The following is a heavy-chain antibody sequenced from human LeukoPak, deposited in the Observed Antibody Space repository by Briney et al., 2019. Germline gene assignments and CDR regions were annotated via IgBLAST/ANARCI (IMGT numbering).Heavy chain of an antibody. J-gene: IGHJ4*02. V-gene: IGHV3-21*01. CDR1: GFTVSSNY. D-gene: IGHD2-2*01. CDR2: ISSGTGYI. CDR3: ARATRWFDY. Sequence: GGSLRLSCAASGFTVSSNYMNWVRQAPGKGLEWVSSISSGTGYIYYADSVKGRFTISRDNAKTSLYLQMNSLRAEDTATYYCARATRWFDYWGQGTLVTVSA.